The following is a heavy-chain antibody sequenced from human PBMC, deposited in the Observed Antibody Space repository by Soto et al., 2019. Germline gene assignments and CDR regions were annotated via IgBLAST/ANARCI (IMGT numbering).Heavy chain of an antibody. CDR1: GYTLTGYY. D-gene: IGHD6-19*01. CDR2: INPNSGGT. V-gene: IGHV1-2*04. J-gene: IGHJ6*02. CDR3: ARGYFEQWLLSAYNYYYYGMDV. Sequence: ASVKVSCKASGYTLTGYYVHWVRQAPGQGLEWMGWINPNSGGTNYAQKFQGWVTMTRDTSISTAYMELSRLRSDDTAVYYCARGYFEQWLLSAYNYYYYGMDVWGQGTTLTVSS.